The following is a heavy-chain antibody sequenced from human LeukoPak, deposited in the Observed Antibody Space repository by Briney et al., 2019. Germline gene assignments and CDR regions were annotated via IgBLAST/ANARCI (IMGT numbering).Heavy chain of an antibody. Sequence: SQTLSLTCTVSGGSISSGSYYWSWIRQPAGKGLEWIGRIYTSGSTNYNPSLKSRVTISVDTSKNQFSLKLSSVTAADTAVYYCARQITAMVTVDYWGQGTLVTVSS. V-gene: IGHV4-61*02. CDR1: GGSISSGSYY. D-gene: IGHD5-18*01. J-gene: IGHJ4*02. CDR2: IYTSGST. CDR3: ARQITAMVTVDY.